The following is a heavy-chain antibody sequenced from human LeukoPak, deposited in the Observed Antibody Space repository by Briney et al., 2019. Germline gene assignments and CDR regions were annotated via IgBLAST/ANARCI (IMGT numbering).Heavy chain of an antibody. CDR1: GYTLTELS. Sequence: ASVKVSCKVSGYTLTELSMHWVRQAPGKGLEWMGGFDPEDGETIYAQKFQGRVTMTEDTSTDTAYMELSSLRSEDTAVYYCARVLIMHKANDAFDIWGQGTMVTVSS. J-gene: IGHJ3*02. D-gene: IGHD3-10*01. CDR2: FDPEDGET. CDR3: ARVLIMHKANDAFDI. V-gene: IGHV1-24*01.